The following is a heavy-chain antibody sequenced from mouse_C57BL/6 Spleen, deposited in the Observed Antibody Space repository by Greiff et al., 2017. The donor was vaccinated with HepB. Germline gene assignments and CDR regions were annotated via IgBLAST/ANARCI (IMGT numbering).Heavy chain of an antibody. CDR3: ARPPYDYDGHFDY. Sequence: VHVKQSVAELVRPGASVKLSCTASGFNIKNTYMHWVKQRPEQGLEWIGRIDPANGNTKYAPKFQGKATITADTSSNTAYLQLSSLTSEDTAIYYCARPPYDYDGHFDYWGQGTTLTVSS. D-gene: IGHD2-4*01. CDR2: IDPANGNT. J-gene: IGHJ2*01. V-gene: IGHV14-3*01. CDR1: GFNIKNTY.